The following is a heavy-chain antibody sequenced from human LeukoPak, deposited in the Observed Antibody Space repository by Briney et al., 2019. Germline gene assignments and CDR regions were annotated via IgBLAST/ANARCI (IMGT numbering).Heavy chain of an antibody. V-gene: IGHV4-30-4*01. D-gene: IGHD1-26*01. CDR1: GGSISSGHYH. Sequence: PSETLSLTCTVSGGSISSGHYHWSWIRQSPGKGLEWIGFIYYSGSTNYNPSLKSRVTISVDTSKNQFSLKLSSLTAADTAVYYCAKKSIVGLTGAFDIWGQGTMVTVSS. CDR3: AKKSIVGLTGAFDI. CDR2: IYYSGST. J-gene: IGHJ3*02.